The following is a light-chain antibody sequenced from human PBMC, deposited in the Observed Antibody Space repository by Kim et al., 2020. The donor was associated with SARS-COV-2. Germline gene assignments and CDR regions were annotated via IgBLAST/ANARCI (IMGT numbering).Light chain of an antibody. V-gene: IGKV4-1*01. CDR3: QQYHSTPYT. J-gene: IGKJ2*01. CDR1: QSVFYSSNSKNY. CDR2: WAS. Sequence: DIVMTQSPDSLAVSLGERATINCKSSQSVFYSSNSKNYLAWYQQKPGQPPQLLVYWASTRESGVSDRFSGSGSGTDFTLTITSLQAEDVAVYYCQQYHSTPYTFGQGTKLEI.